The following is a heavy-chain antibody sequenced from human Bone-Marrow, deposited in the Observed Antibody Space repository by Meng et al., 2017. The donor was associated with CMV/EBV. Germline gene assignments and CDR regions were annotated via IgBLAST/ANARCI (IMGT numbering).Heavy chain of an antibody. CDR3: ARDTSSYCSSTSCKINDWFDP. CDR2: INPNSGGT. J-gene: IGHJ5*02. D-gene: IGHD2-2*01. CDR1: GYTFTGYY. Sequence: ASVKVSCKASGYTFTGYYMHWVRQAPGQGLEWMGWINPNSGGTNYAQEFQGRVTMTRDTSISTAYMELSRLRSDDTAVYYCARDTSSYCSSTSCKINDWFDPWGQGTLVTVPQ. V-gene: IGHV1-2*02.